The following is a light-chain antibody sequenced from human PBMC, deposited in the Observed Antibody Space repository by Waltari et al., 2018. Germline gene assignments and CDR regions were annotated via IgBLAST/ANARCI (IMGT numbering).Light chain of an antibody. Sequence: DILMTQSQSSLSASVGDRVTITCRASQSISTYLNWYQQRPGEVPKVLIFAASSLQSGVPSRFSGSGSGTYFTLTVSSLQLEDFATYYCQQSYTTPWTFGQGTKVEVK. CDR3: QQSYTTPWT. CDR2: AAS. CDR1: QSISTY. J-gene: IGKJ1*01. V-gene: IGKV1-39*01.